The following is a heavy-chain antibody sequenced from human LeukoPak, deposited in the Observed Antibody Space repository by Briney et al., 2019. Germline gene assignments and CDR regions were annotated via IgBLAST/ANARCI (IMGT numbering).Heavy chain of an antibody. J-gene: IGHJ4*02. D-gene: IGHD2-15*01. CDR3: ANLRGRGAYACSGASCYSY. Sequence: GGSLRLSCAASGFTVSSNYMSWVRQAPGKGLEWVSGVSVSGGGTYYTDSVKGRFTISRDNSKNTLFLQMNSLRVEDTAVYYCANLRGRGAYACSGASCYSYWGQGTLVTVSP. CDR2: VSVSGGGT. CDR1: GFTVSSNY. V-gene: IGHV3-23*01.